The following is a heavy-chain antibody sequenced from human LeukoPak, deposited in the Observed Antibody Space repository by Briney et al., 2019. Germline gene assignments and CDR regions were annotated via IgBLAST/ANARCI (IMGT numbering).Heavy chain of an antibody. CDR1: GFTFSSYA. D-gene: IGHD5-12*01. CDR2: ISYDGSNK. Sequence: GRSLRLSCAASGFTFSSYAMHWVRQAPGKGLEWVAVISYDGSNKYYADSVKGRFTFSRDNSKNTLYLQMNSLRAEDTAVYYCARGGFTLRLQYWGQGTLVTVSS. J-gene: IGHJ4*02. CDR3: ARGGFTLRLQY. V-gene: IGHV3-30-3*01.